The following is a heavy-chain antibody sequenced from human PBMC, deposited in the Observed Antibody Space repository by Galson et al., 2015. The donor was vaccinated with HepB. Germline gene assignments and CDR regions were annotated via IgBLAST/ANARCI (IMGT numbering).Heavy chain of an antibody. Sequence: SLRLSCAASGFTFTRYAMTWVRQAPGKGLEWVASITSSGGNTYYTDSVKGRFSISRDNSKNTLVLQLNSLRVEDTAVYYCAKEGIMVANNPWHFHYWGQGTLVTVSS. CDR2: ITSSGGNT. CDR1: GFTFTRYA. CDR3: AKEGIMVANNPWHFHY. V-gene: IGHV3-23*01. J-gene: IGHJ4*02. D-gene: IGHD2-8*01.